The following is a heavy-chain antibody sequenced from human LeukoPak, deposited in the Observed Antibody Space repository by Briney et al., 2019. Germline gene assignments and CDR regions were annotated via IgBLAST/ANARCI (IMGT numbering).Heavy chain of an antibody. CDR1: GYTFTGYY. CDR3: ARSALGYSYGPAFYYGMDV. D-gene: IGHD5-18*01. J-gene: IGHJ6*02. Sequence: ASVKVSCKASGYTFTGYYMHWVRQAPGQGLEWMGWINPNSGGTNYAQKFQGRVTMTRDMSISTAYMELSRLRSDDTAVYYCARSALGYSYGPAFYYGMDVWGQGTTVTVSS. CDR2: INPNSGGT. V-gene: IGHV1-2*02.